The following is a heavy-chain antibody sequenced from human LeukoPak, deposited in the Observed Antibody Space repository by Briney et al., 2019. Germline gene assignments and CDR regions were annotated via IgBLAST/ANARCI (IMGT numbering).Heavy chain of an antibody. CDR1: GFTFSRHS. Sequence: PGGSLRLSCAASGFTFSRHSMNWVRQAPGKGLEWVSSISSTSIYIYYADSVKGRFTISRDNAKNTLYLQMNSLRAEDTAVYYCAKVLQMVREVTPFDYWGQGTLVTVSS. CDR3: AKVLQMVREVTPFDY. D-gene: IGHD3-10*01. V-gene: IGHV3-21*01. CDR2: ISSTSIYI. J-gene: IGHJ4*02.